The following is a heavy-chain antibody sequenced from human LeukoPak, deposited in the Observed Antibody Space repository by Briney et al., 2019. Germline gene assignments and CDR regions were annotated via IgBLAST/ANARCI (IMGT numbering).Heavy chain of an antibody. V-gene: IGHV1-3*01. CDR3: ARAEKDRAYYDILTGYQPWYYFDY. CDR1: GYTFTSYA. D-gene: IGHD3-9*01. Sequence: ASVKVSCKASGYTFTSYAMHWVRQAPGQRLEWMGWINAGNGNTKYSQKFQGRVTITRDTSASTAYMELSSLRSEDTAVYYCARAEKDRAYYDILTGYQPWYYFDYWGQGTLVTVSP. CDR2: INAGNGNT. J-gene: IGHJ4*02.